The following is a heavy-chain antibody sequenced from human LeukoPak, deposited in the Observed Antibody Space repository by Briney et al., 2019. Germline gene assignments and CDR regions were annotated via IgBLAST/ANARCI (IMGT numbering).Heavy chain of an antibody. V-gene: IGHV4-39*01. CDR3: ARPLIQSSTNPFDY. D-gene: IGHD2-2*01. Sequence: SETLSLTCTVSGGSISSSSYYWGWIRQPPGKGLEWIGSIYYSGSTYYNPSLKSRVTISVDRSKNQFSLKLSSVTAADTAVYYCARPLIQSSTNPFDYWGQGTLVTVSS. CDR1: GGSISSSSYY. CDR2: IYYSGST. J-gene: IGHJ4*02.